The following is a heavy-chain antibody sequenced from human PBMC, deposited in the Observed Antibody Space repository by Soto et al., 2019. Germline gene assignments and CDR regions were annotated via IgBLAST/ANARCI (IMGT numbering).Heavy chain of an antibody. D-gene: IGHD1-7*01. V-gene: IGHV4-59*01. Sequence: PSETLSLTCTVSGGSISSYYWSWIRQPPGKGLEWIGYIYYSGSTNYNPSLKSRVTISVDTSKNQFSLKLSSVTAADTAVYYCARDQNWNYDGGNWFDPWGQGTLVTVSS. CDR2: IYYSGST. CDR3: ARDQNWNYDGGNWFDP. CDR1: GGSISSYY. J-gene: IGHJ5*02.